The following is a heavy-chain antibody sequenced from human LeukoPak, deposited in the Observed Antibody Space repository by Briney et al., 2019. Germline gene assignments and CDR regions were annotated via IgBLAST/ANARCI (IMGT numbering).Heavy chain of an antibody. V-gene: IGHV3-7*01. D-gene: IGHD3-16*01. Sequence: PGGSLRLSCAASGFTFSSSWMSWVRRAPAKGLEWVGNIRPDGSEEQYVDSVKGRFTISRDNAQNSLYLQMNSLRAEDTAVYYCAKFGRNTSPVDWGQGTLVTVS. CDR2: IRPDGSEE. CDR1: GFTFSSSW. J-gene: IGHJ4*02. CDR3: AKFGRNTSPVD.